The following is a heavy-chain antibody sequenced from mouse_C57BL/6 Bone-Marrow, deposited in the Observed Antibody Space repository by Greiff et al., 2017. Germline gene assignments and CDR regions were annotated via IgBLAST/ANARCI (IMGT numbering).Heavy chain of an antibody. Sequence: EVQLVESGPELVKPGASVKIPCKASGYTFTDYNMDWVKQSHGKSLEWIGDINPNNGGTIYNQKFKGKATLTVDKSYSTAYMELRSLTSEDTAVYYCARSLTGRNAMYYWGQGTSVTVSS. CDR1: GYTFTDYN. CDR2: INPNNGGT. V-gene: IGHV1-18*01. CDR3: ARSLTGRNAMYY. D-gene: IGHD4-1*01. J-gene: IGHJ4*01.